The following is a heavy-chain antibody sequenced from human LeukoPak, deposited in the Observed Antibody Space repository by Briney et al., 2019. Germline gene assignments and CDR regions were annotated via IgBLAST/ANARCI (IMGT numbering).Heavy chain of an antibody. Sequence: GGSLRLSCAASGFTFSSYSMTWVRQAPGKGLEWVSSISSSSSYIYYADSVKGRFTISRDNAKNSLYLQMNSLRAEDTAVYYCARMKRMTTVNYNFDYWGQGTLVTVSS. V-gene: IGHV3-21*01. CDR2: ISSSSSYI. CDR3: ARMKRMTTVNYNFDY. D-gene: IGHD4-17*01. CDR1: GFTFSSYS. J-gene: IGHJ4*02.